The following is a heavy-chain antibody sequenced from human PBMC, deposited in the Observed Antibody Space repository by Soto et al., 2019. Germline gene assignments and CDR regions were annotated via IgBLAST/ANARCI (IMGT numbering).Heavy chain of an antibody. CDR1: GFTFSSYA. CDR2: ISGSGGST. CDR3: DKGGAILEWLLYNYYYGMDV. V-gene: IGHV3-23*01. D-gene: IGHD3-3*01. J-gene: IGHJ6*02. Sequence: GGSLRLSCAASGFTFSSYAMSWVRQAPGKGLEWVSAISGSGGSTYYADSVKGRFTISRDNSKNTLYLQMNSLRAEDTAVYYCDKGGAILEWLLYNYYYGMDVWGQGTTVPVSS.